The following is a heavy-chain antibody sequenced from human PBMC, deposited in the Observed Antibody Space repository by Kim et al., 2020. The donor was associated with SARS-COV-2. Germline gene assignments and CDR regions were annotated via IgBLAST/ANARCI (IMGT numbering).Heavy chain of an antibody. V-gene: IGHV3-7*01. J-gene: IGHJ6*02. CDR2: IKQDGSEK. CDR3: ARADIVATMRKNYYYYYGMDV. CDR1: GFTFSSYW. Sequence: GSLRLSCAASGFTFSSYWMSWVRQAPGKGLEWVASIKQDGSEKYYVDSVKGRFTISRDNAKNSLYLQMNSLRAEDTAVYYCARADIVATMRKNYYYYYGMDVWGQGTTVTVSS. D-gene: IGHD5-12*01.